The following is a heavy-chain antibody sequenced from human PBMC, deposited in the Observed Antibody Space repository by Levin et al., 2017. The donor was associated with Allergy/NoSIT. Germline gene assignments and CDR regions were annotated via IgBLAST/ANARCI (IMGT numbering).Heavy chain of an antibody. V-gene: IGHV3-15*01. D-gene: IGHD2-15*01. J-gene: IGHJ4*02. CDR2: IKSKTDGGTT. CDR1: GFTFSNAW. CDR3: TTGFKRGAATLDY. Sequence: GGSLRLSCAASGFTFSNAWMSWVRQAPGKGLEWVGRIKSKTDGGTTDYAAPVKGRFTISRDDSKNTLYLQMNSLKTEDTAVYYCTTGFKRGAATLDYWGQGTLVTVSS.